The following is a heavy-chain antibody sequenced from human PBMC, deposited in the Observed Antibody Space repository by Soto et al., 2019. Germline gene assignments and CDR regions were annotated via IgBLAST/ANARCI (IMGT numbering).Heavy chain of an antibody. Sequence: ESLKISCKASGYSFTTYWIGWVRQMPGKGLEWMGIIYADDSDTRYSPSFQGQVTISADKSISTAFLQWSSLKASDTAIYYCARVGAYTYGYSYYYPMDIWGQGTTVTVSS. CDR1: GYSFTTYW. CDR3: ARVGAYTYGYSYYYPMDI. CDR2: IYADDSDT. D-gene: IGHD5-18*01. V-gene: IGHV5-51*01. J-gene: IGHJ6*02.